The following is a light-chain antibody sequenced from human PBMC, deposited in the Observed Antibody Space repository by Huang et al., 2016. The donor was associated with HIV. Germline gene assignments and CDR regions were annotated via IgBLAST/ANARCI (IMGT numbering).Light chain of an antibody. V-gene: IGKV3-20*01. Sequence: EIVLTQSPGTLSLSPGERAALSCRASQSLSSSSLAWYQQKPGQAPRLLLYGASNRATGIPEKFRGGGSGTDFTLIITRLEAEDSAVYYCQQYGGSPLFTFGPGTKVEIK. J-gene: IGKJ3*01. CDR1: QSLSSSS. CDR2: GAS. CDR3: QQYGGSPLFT.